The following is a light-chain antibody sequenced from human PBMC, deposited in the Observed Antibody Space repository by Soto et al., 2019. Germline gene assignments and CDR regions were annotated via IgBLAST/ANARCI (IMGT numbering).Light chain of an antibody. CDR3: QQYNKWPPRT. J-gene: IGKJ1*01. CDR1: QSIRSN. V-gene: IGKV3-15*01. Sequence: EVVLTQSPGTLSLSRGERATLSCRASQSIRSNLAWYQQKPGQAPRLLIYGASSRAIGIPARFSGSGSGTDFTLTISSLQSEDFAVYYCQQYNKWPPRTFGQGTKVDI. CDR2: GAS.